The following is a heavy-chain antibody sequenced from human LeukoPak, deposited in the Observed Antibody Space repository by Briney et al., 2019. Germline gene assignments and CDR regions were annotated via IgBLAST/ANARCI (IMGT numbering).Heavy chain of an antibody. CDR1: GFSISSYY. CDR2: INHSGST. V-gene: IGHV4-34*01. Sequence: TPSETLSLTCTVSGFSISSYYWSWIRQPAGKGLEWIGEINHSGSTNYNPSLKSRVTISVDTSKNQFSLKPRSVTAADTAVYYCARHIGNSVAYFDYWGKGTLVTVSS. J-gene: IGHJ4*02. CDR3: ARHIGNSVAYFDY. D-gene: IGHD4-23*01.